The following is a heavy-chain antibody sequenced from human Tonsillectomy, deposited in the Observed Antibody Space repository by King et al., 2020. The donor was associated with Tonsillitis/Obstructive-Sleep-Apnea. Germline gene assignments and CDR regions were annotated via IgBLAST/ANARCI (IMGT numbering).Heavy chain of an antibody. J-gene: IGHJ4*02. V-gene: IGHV3-23*01. CDR2: ISGTDGGT. CDR3: AKDHYDFWSGYYIGDNY. D-gene: IGHD3-3*01. CDR1: GFTFSSYA. Sequence: EVQLQESGGGLVQPGGSLRLSCAASGFTFSSYAMSWVRQAPGKGLEWVSAISGTDGGTYYADSVKGRFTISRENSKNTLYLQMNSLRAEDTAIYYCAKDHYDFWSGYYIGDNYWGQGTLVTVSS.